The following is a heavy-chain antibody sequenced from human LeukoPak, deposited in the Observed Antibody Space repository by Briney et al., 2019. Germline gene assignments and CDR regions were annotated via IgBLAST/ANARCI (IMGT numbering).Heavy chain of an antibody. CDR2: INPNSGGT. J-gene: IGHJ4*02. Sequence: ASVRVSFKASGYTFTVYHMHWVRQAPGQGREWMGWINPNSGGTNYAQKFQGRVTMTRDTSISTAYMELSRLRSDDTAVYYCARDLLAYCGGDCYSDYWGQGTLVTVSS. CDR1: GYTFTVYH. V-gene: IGHV1-2*02. D-gene: IGHD2-21*02. CDR3: ARDLLAYCGGDCYSDY.